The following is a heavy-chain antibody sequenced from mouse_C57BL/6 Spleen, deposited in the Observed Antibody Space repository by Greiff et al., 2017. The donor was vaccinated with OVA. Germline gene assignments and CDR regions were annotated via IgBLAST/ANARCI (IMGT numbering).Heavy chain of an antibody. V-gene: IGHV5-9-1*02. D-gene: IGHD2-2*01. CDR2: ISSGGDYI. CDR1: GFTFSSYA. J-gene: IGHJ2*01. Sequence: EVQGVESGEGLVKPGGSLKLSCAASGFTFSSYAMSWVRQPPEKRLEWVAYISSGGDYIYYADTVKGRFTISRDNARNTLYLQMSSLKSEDTAMYYCTRDGRVTTGFDYWGQGTTLTVSS. CDR3: TRDGRVTTGFDY.